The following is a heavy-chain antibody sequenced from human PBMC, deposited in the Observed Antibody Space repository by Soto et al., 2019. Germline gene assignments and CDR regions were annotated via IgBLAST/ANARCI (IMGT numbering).Heavy chain of an antibody. D-gene: IGHD4-17*01. CDR3: ARDAYYGDYGDYYYGMDV. CDR2: ISAYNGNT. Sequence: QVQLVQSGAEVKKPGASVKVSCKASGYTFTSYGISWVRQAPGQGLEWMGWISAYNGNTNYAQKLQGRVTMTKDTSTSTAYMALRSLRSDDTAVYYCARDAYYGDYGDYYYGMDVWGQGTTVTVSS. CDR1: GYTFTSYG. V-gene: IGHV1-18*01. J-gene: IGHJ6*02.